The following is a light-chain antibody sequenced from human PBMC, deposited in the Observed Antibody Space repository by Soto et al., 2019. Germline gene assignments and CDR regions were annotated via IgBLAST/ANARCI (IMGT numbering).Light chain of an antibody. Sequence: EIVLTQSPDTLSLSPGEGTTLSCRASQSVTNSYLAWYQQKPGQAPRLLIYGASSRATGIPDRFSGSGSETDFTLTISRLEPVDFAVYYCQQYSSSPPITFGQGTRLEIK. CDR1: QSVTNSY. J-gene: IGKJ5*01. CDR2: GAS. CDR3: QQYSSSPPIT. V-gene: IGKV3-20*01.